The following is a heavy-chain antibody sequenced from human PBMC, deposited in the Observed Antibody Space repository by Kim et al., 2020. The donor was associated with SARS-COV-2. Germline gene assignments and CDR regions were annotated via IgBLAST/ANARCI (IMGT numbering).Heavy chain of an antibody. V-gene: IGHV1-3*01. D-gene: IGHD3-3*01. J-gene: IGHJ3*02. CDR1: GYTFTSYA. CDR3: ARGDITIFVVVHNGDDAFDI. Sequence: ASVKVSCKASGYTFTSYAMHWVRQAPGQRLEWMGWINAGNGNTKYSQKFQGRVTITRDTSASTAYMELSSLRSEDTAVYYCARGDITIFVVVHNGDDAFDIWGQGTMVTVSS. CDR2: INAGNGNT.